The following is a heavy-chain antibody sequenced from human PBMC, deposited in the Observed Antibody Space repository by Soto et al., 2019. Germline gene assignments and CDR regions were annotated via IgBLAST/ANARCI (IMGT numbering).Heavy chain of an antibody. D-gene: IGHD6-6*01. J-gene: IGHJ6*02. CDR1: GYSFTSYW. Sequence: HGESLKISCKGSGYSFTSYWISWVRQMPGKGLEWMGRIDPSDSYTNYSPSFQGHVTISADKSISTAYLQWSSLKASDTAMYYRARQDSSSSPTYYYYYGMDVCGPRTTVTVSS. CDR2: IDPSDSYT. V-gene: IGHV5-10-1*01. CDR3: ARQDSSSSPTYYYYYGMDV.